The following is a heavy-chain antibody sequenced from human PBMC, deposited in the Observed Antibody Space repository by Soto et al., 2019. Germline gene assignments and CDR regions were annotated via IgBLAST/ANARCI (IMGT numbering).Heavy chain of an antibody. CDR3: ARNYLGSSGWYGWFDP. D-gene: IGHD6-19*01. V-gene: IGHV1-3*01. J-gene: IGHJ5*02. Sequence: ASVKVSCKASGYTFNSYAMHWVRQAHGQRLEWMGWINAGNGNTKYSQKFQGRVTITRDTSASTAYMELSSLRSEDTAVYYCARNYLGSSGWYGWFDPWGQGTLVTVSS. CDR1: GYTFNSYA. CDR2: INAGNGNT.